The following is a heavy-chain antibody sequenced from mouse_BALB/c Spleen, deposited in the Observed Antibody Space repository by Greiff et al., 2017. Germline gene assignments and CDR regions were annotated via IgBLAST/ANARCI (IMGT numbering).Heavy chain of an antibody. CDR2: IDPENGNT. CDR1: GFNITDYY. Sequence: VQLQQSGAELVRPGALVKLSCKASGFNITDYYMHWVKQRPEQGLEWIGWIDPENGNTIYDPKFQGKASITADTSSNTAYLQLSSLTSEDTAVYYCARRDFGHFDVWGAGTTVTVSS. CDR3: ARRDFGHFDV. J-gene: IGHJ1*01. V-gene: IGHV14-1*02.